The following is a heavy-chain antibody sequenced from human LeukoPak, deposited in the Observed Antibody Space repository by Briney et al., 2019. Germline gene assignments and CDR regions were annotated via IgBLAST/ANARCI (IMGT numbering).Heavy chain of an antibody. D-gene: IGHD3-10*01. CDR1: DGSTIISRYY. V-gene: IGHV4-39*07. J-gene: IGHJ6*03. CDR2: VYNSGTT. Sequence: SETLSLTCTVSDGSTIISRYYWGWIRQSPGRGLEWLGSVYNSGTTYYNPSLKSRVTISVDTSKNQFSLKLSSVTAADTAVYYCARVEEGYGSGRRENYYYYYVDVWGKGTTVTISS. CDR3: ARVEEGYGSGRRENYYYYYVDV.